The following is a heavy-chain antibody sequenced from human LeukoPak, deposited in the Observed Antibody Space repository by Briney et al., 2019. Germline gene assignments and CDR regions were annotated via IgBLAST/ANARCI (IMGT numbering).Heavy chain of an antibody. V-gene: IGHV1-2*02. CDR3: ARDKVAAAGLQADDYYYYYMDV. Sequence: ASVKVSCKAAGYSFTGYYMHLVRQAPGQGLEWMGLINPNNGGTNYALKLQGRVTMTRDTSIRTAYMELSRLRSDDTAVYYCARDKVAAAGLQADDYYYYYMDVWGKGTTVTVS. J-gene: IGHJ6*03. CDR2: INPNNGGT. D-gene: IGHD6-13*01. CDR1: GYSFTGYY.